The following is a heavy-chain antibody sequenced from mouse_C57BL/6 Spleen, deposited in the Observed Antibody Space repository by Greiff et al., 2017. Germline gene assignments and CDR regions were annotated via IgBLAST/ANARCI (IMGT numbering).Heavy chain of an antibody. CDR3: AKDPHNYDSSHYYAMDY. J-gene: IGHJ4*01. Sequence: QVQLQQPGTELVKPGASVKLSCKASGYTFTSYWMHWVKQRPGQGLEWIGNINPSNGGTNYNAKFKSKATLTVDKSSSTAYIQLSSLTSEDSAVYYWAKDPHNYDSSHYYAMDYWGQGTSVTVSS. V-gene: IGHV1-53*01. CDR1: GYTFTSYW. D-gene: IGHD1-1*01. CDR2: INPSNGGT.